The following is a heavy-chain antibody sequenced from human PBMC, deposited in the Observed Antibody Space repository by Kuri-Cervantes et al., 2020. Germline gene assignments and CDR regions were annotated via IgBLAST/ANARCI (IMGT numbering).Heavy chain of an antibody. CDR1: GYTFTSYT. D-gene: IGHD3-10*01. CDR2: ISAGNGNT. V-gene: IGHV1-3*01. J-gene: IGHJ4*02. CDR3: ARDLVRGTFDY. Sequence: ASVNVSCKAFGYTFTSYTLHWVRQAPGQRLEWMGWISAGNGNTKYSEKFQGRVTMTTDTSTSTAYMELRSLRSDDTAVYYCARDLVRGTFDYWGQGTLVTVSS.